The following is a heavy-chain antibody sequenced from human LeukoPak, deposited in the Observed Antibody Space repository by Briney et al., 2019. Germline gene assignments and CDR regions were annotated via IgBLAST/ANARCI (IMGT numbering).Heavy chain of an antibody. J-gene: IGHJ5*02. CDR3: ARSGRIVVVPAAIPGGWFDP. D-gene: IGHD2-2*01. V-gene: IGHV4-34*01. Sequence: SETLSLTCAVYGGSFSGYYWSWIRQPPGKGLEWIGEISHSGSTNYNPSLKSRVTISVDTSKNQFSLKLSSVTAADTAVYYCARSGRIVVVPAAIPGGWFDPWGQGTLVTVSS. CDR1: GGSFSGYY. CDR2: ISHSGST.